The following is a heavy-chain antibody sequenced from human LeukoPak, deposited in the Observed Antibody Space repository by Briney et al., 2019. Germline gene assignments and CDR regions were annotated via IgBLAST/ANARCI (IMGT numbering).Heavy chain of an antibody. J-gene: IGHJ5*02. D-gene: IGHD6-13*01. CDR3: ARGYSSSWYFNWFDP. CDR1: GGSISSTNYY. CDR2: IYYSGST. Sequence: SETLSLTCTVSGGSISSTNYYWGWIRQPPGKGLEWIGSIYYSGSTYYNPSLKSRVTISVDTSKNQFSLKLTSVTAADTAVYYCARGYSSSWYFNWFDPWGQGTLVTVSS. V-gene: IGHV4-39*07.